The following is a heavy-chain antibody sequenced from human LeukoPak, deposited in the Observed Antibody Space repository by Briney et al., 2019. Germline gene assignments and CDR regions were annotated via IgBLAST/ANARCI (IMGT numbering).Heavy chain of an antibody. CDR3: ARETPRRGETRDGYR. V-gene: IGHV3-7*01. Sequence: PGGSLRLSCVASGFIFKKYWMNWVRQVPGKGLECLANIKEDGSETYYADSVKGRFTISRDNPKNLLFLQINSLRVEDTAVYYCARETPRRGETRDGYRWGQGTLVTVPS. CDR2: IKEDGSET. D-gene: IGHD5-24*01. J-gene: IGHJ4*02. CDR1: GFIFKKYW.